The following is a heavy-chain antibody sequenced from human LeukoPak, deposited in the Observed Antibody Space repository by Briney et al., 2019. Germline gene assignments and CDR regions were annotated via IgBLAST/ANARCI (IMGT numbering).Heavy chain of an antibody. CDR2: ISAYNGNT. CDR1: GYTFTSYG. J-gene: IGHJ6*03. Sequence: WASVKVSCKASGYTFTSYGISWVRQAPGQGLEWMGWISAYNGNTNYAQKLQGRVTMTTDTSTSTAYMELRSLRSDDTAVYYCARAPLGRVVVPAANMDVWGKGTTVTVSS. D-gene: IGHD2-2*01. CDR3: ARAPLGRVVVPAANMDV. V-gene: IGHV1-18*01.